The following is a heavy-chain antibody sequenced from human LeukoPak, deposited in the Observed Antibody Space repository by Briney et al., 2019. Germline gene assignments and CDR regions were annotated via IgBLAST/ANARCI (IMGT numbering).Heavy chain of an antibody. CDR1: GGTFSSYA. D-gene: IGHD6-19*01. CDR3: ARALQSLVPYYFDY. J-gene: IGHJ4*02. V-gene: IGHV1-2*02. CDR2: INPNSGGT. Sequence: ASVKVSCKASGGTFSSYAISWVRQAPGQGLEWMGWINPNSGGTNYAQKFQGRVALTRDTSISTAYMGLSSLTSDDTAVYYCARALQSLVPYYFDYWGQGTLVTVSS.